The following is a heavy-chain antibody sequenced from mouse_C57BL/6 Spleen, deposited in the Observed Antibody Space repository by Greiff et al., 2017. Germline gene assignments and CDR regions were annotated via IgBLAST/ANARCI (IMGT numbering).Heavy chain of an antibody. CDR1: GFTFSSYA. Sequence: EVQVVESGEGLVKPGGSLKLSCAASGFTFSSYAMSWVRQTPEKRLEWVAYISSGGDYIYYADTVKGRFTISRDNARNTLYLQMSSLKSEDTAMYYCTRRGLYDYDGAWFAYWGQGTLVTVSA. CDR2: ISSGGDYI. J-gene: IGHJ3*01. CDR3: TRRGLYDYDGAWFAY. V-gene: IGHV5-9-1*02. D-gene: IGHD2-4*01.